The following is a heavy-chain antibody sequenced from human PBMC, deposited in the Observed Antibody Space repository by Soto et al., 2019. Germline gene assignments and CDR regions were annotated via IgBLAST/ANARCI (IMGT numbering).Heavy chain of an antibody. CDR2: IYYRGNT. J-gene: IGHJ6*02. V-gene: IGHV4-59*08. CDR3: ARHCKKTGDFDYYSGMDV. Sequence: QVQVKESGPGLVKPSETLSLTCSVFGGSMSPYYWSWIRQSPGKGLEWIANIYYRGNTNYNPSLESRVTISIDTSKNQWTLKLNSLTAADTAVYYCARHCKKTGDFDYYSGMDVWGQGTTVTVSS. CDR1: GGSMSPYY. D-gene: IGHD7-27*01.